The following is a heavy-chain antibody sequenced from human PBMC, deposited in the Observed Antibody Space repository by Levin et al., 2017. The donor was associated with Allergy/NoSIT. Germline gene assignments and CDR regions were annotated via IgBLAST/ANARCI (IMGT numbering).Heavy chain of an antibody. CDR1: GFTFSGSA. J-gene: IGHJ3*02. V-gene: IGHV3-73*01. D-gene: IGHD6-19*01. CDR3: TRHIGIAVAEGDAFDI. Sequence: GESLKISCAASGFTFSGSAMHWVRQASGKGLEWVGRIRSKANSYATAYAASVKGRFTISRDDSKNTAYLQMNSLKTEDTAVYYCTRHIGIAVAEGDAFDIWGQGTMVTVSS. CDR2: IRSKANSYAT.